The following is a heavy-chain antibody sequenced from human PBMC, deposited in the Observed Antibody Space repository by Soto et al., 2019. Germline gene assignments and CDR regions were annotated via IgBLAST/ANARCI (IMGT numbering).Heavy chain of an antibody. J-gene: IGHJ4*01. CDR3: ARVSTGSYSSFDY. Sequence: GSLRLSCAASGFSFSLYAMTWVRQAPGKGLEWVTFISFDGSNKDYADSVKGRFTISRDNSKNTLYLQTNSLRAEDTAVYYCARVSTGSYSSFDYWGHGTLVTVSS. D-gene: IGHD1-26*01. CDR1: GFSFSLYA. CDR2: ISFDGSNK. V-gene: IGHV3-33*08.